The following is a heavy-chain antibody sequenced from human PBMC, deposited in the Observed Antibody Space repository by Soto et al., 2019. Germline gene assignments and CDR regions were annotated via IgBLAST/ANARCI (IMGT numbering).Heavy chain of an antibody. CDR2: LSAYNGNT. CDR1: GYTFTSYG. V-gene: IGHV1-18*01. D-gene: IGHD5-12*01. J-gene: IGHJ4*02. Sequence: QVQLVQSGAEVKKPGASVKVSCKASGYTFTSYGVIWVRQAPGQGLERMGWLSAYNGNTNYAQKPQGRVTITADTATSTAYMELRSLRSDDPPVYSCASGYGHDYWGQGTLVTVSS. CDR3: ASGYGHDY.